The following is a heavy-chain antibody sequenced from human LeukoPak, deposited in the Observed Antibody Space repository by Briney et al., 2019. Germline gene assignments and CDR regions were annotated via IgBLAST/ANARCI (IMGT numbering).Heavy chain of an antibody. D-gene: IGHD4-17*01. Sequence: SETLSLTCTVSGGSISSYYWGWIRQPPGKGLEWIGSIYYSGSTYYNPSLKSRVTISVDTSKNQFSLKLSSVTAADTAVYYCARHLFGDYLYFDYWGQGTLVTVSS. CDR2: IYYSGST. J-gene: IGHJ4*02. CDR3: ARHLFGDYLYFDY. V-gene: IGHV4-39*01. CDR1: GGSISSYY.